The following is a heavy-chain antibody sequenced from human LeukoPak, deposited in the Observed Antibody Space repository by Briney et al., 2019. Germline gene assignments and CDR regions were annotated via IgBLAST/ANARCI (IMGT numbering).Heavy chain of an antibody. V-gene: IGHV3-74*01. CDR1: GFSFSSYW. J-gene: IGHJ3*02. Sequence: PGGSLRLSCAASGFSFSSYWMYWVRQAPGKGLVWVSHIKSDEITTTYADSVKGRFTISRDNAKNTLYLQMNSLRAEDTAVYYCARDRAYAFDIWGQGTMVTVSS. CDR3: ARDRAYAFDI. CDR2: IKSDEITT.